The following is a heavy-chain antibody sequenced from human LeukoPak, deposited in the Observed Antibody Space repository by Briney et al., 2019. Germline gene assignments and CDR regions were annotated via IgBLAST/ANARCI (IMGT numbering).Heavy chain of an antibody. D-gene: IGHD1-14*01. CDR2: IYYSGST. J-gene: IGHJ4*02. V-gene: IGHV4-39*01. Sequence: SETLSLTCTVSGGSISSSSYYWGWIRQPPGKGLEWIGSIYYSGSTYYNPSLKSRVTISVDTSKNQFSLKLSSVTAADTAVYYCARHRGGNREHFDYWGQGTLVTVSS. CDR1: GGSISSSSYY. CDR3: ARHRGGNREHFDY.